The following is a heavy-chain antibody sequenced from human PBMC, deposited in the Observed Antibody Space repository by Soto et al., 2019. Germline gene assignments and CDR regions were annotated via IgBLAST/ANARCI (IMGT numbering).Heavy chain of an antibody. D-gene: IGHD1-26*01. CDR3: TKYSGSPSIPAA. CDR2: IANKAEDYAA. J-gene: IGHJ5*02. V-gene: IGHV3-73*01. CDR1: GYTLSGAA. Sequence: PGGPLSLSCAASGYTLSGAAIHWVRQASGKGLEWVGRIANKAEDYAATYGESVEGRFTISRDDSQNMAYLQLNSLKTEDTAVYYCTKYSGSPSIPAALGQGTLVTSPQ.